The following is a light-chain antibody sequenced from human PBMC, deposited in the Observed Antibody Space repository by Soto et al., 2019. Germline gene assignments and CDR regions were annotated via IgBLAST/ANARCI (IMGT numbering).Light chain of an antibody. Sequence: EIVLTQSPATLSLSPGERATLSCGASQSVSSYLAWYQQKPGQAPRLLIYDASNRATGIPARFSGSGSGTDFTLTISSLEPEDVAVYYCQQRSNWPPTFGQGTKVDIK. CDR2: DAS. J-gene: IGKJ1*01. V-gene: IGKV3-11*01. CDR1: QSVSSY. CDR3: QQRSNWPPT.